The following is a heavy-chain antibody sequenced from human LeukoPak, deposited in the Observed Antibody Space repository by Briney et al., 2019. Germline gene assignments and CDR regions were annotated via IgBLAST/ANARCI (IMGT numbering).Heavy chain of an antibody. Sequence: PGGSLRLSCAASGFTFSSYAMHWVRQAPGKGLEYVSAISSNGGSTYYANSVKGRFTISRDNSKNTLYLQMGSLRAEDMAVYYCARDSFDSSGYFGYWGQGTLVTVSS. V-gene: IGHV3-64*01. D-gene: IGHD3-22*01. CDR2: ISSNGGST. J-gene: IGHJ4*02. CDR1: GFTFSSYA. CDR3: ARDSFDSSGYFGY.